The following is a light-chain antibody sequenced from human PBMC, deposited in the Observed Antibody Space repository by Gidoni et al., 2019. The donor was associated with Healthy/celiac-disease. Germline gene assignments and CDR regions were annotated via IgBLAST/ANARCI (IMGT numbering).Light chain of an antibody. CDR1: QSISSY. Sequence: ALRITPSPSSFSASTGDRVTITCRASQSISSYLAWYQQKPRKAPKLLIYAASTLQSGVPSRFSGSGSGTDFTLTISCLQSEDFATYYCQQYYSYPPLFGPGTKVEIK. CDR3: QQYYSYPPL. CDR2: AAS. V-gene: IGKV1-8*01. J-gene: IGKJ3*01.